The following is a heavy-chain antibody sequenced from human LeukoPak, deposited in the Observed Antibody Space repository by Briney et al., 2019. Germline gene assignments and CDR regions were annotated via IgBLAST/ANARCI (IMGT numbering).Heavy chain of an antibody. Sequence: GGSLRLSCAASGFTFSSYAMSWVRQAPGKGLEWVSAISGSGGSTYYADSVKGRFTISRDNSKNTLYLQMNSLRAEDTAVYYCAKVDSKPYYDILTGYYSGSLIDYWGQGTLVTVSS. CDR2: ISGSGGST. V-gene: IGHV3-23*01. CDR1: GFTFSSYA. CDR3: AKVDSKPYYDILTGYYSGSLIDY. J-gene: IGHJ4*02. D-gene: IGHD3-9*01.